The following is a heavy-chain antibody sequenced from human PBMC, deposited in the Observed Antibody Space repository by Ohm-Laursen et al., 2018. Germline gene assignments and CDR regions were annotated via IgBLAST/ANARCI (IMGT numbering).Heavy chain of an antibody. CDR2: IKPDGSEK. CDR3: ARESRCSGVHCDFDY. CDR1: GFTFSNYA. J-gene: IGHJ4*02. V-gene: IGHV3-7*01. D-gene: IGHD2-15*01. Sequence: SLRLSCAASGFTFSNYAMSWVRQAPGKGLEWVANIKPDGSEKYYLDSVKGRFTMSRDNAKNSLFLQMNSLRAEDTAVYYCARESRCSGVHCDFDYWGQGTLVTVSS.